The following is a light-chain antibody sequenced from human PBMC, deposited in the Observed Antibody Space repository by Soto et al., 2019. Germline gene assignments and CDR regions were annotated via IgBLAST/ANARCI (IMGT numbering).Light chain of an antibody. CDR1: QTISSW. J-gene: IGKJ1*01. Sequence: DIQMTQSPSTLSGSVGDRVTITCRASQTISSWLAWYQQKPGKAPKLLIYKASTLNSGVPSRFSGSGSGTEFTLTISSLQPDDFPTYSCQHYNSHSDAFGQGTKVELK. CDR3: QHYNSHSDA. CDR2: KAS. V-gene: IGKV1-5*03.